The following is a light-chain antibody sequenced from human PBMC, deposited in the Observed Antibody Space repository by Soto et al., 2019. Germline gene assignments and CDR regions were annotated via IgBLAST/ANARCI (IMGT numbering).Light chain of an antibody. V-gene: IGKV1-27*01. CDR1: QGISNY. Sequence: IQMTQSPASLSASVGDRVTITCRASQGISNYLAWYQQKPGKVPKLLIYAASTLQSGVPSRFSGSGSGTEFTLTISSLQSEDFAVYYCQQYNNWPLTSGQGTRLEIK. CDR2: AAS. J-gene: IGKJ5*01. CDR3: QQYNNWPLT.